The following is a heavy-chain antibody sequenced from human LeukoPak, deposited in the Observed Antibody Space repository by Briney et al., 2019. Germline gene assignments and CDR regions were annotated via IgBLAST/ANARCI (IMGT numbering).Heavy chain of an antibody. Sequence: SETLSLTCTVSGGSISSSSYYWGWIRQPPGKGLEWIGEINHSGSTNYNPSLKSRVTISVDTSKNQFSLKLSSVTAADTAVYYCARVRRIAVAGTLAFDIWGQGTMVTVSS. D-gene: IGHD6-19*01. CDR1: GGSISSSSYY. J-gene: IGHJ3*02. CDR3: ARVRRIAVAGTLAFDI. CDR2: INHSGST. V-gene: IGHV4-39*07.